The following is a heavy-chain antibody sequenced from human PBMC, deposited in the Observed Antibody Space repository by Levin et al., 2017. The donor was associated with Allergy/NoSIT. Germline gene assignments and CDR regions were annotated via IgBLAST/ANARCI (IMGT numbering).Heavy chain of an antibody. V-gene: IGHV3-23*01. Sequence: PGESLKISCAASGFMFSGYGMNWVRQVPGKGLEWVSFVSGSGTTTYYADSVKGRFTISRDTSKKTVYLQMNSLRADDTAVYYCAFLKGGNYYYGMDVWGQGTTVTVSS. CDR3: AFLKGGNYYYGMDV. J-gene: IGHJ6*02. D-gene: IGHD1-26*01. CDR2: VSGSGTTT. CDR1: GFMFSGYG.